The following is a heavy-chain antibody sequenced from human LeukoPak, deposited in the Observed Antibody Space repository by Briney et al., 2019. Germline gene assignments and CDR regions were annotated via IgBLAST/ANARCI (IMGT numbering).Heavy chain of an antibody. CDR1: GYTFTSYA. CDR3: ARGRMVRGVIITYNWFDP. D-gene: IGHD3-10*01. J-gene: IGHJ5*02. CDR2: INAGNANT. V-gene: IGHV1-3*01. Sequence: ASVKVSCKASGYTFTSYAMHWVRQAPGQRLEWMGWINAGNANTKYSQKFQGRVTITRGTSASTAYMELSSLRSEDTAVYYCARGRMVRGVIITYNWFDPWGQGTLVTVSS.